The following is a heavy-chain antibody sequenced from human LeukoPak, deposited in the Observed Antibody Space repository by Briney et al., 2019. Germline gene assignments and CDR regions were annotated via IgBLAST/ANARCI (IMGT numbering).Heavy chain of an antibody. D-gene: IGHD1-26*01. CDR1: GFTFSTYG. CDR3: ATEGGSSDAFSF. Sequence: PSGGSLRLSCAASGFTFSTYGMHWVRQAPGKGLEWVAYIRSDGKYRPYADSVKDRFTISRDNSKNKMYLQMNSLRIDETTVYYCATEGGSSDAFSFWGQGTKVTVSS. CDR2: IRSDGKYR. J-gene: IGHJ3*01. V-gene: IGHV3-30*02.